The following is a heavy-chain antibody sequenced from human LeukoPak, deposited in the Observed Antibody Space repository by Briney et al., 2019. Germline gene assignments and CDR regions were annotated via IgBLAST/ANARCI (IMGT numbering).Heavy chain of an antibody. D-gene: IGHD3-3*01. CDR3: ARARTILGYYYMDV. J-gene: IGHJ6*03. CDR2: IYYSGST. Sequence: SETLSLTCTVSGGSISSYYWSWIRQPPGKGLEWIGYIYYSGSTNYNPSLKSRVTISVDTSKNQFSPKLSSVTAADTAVYYCARARTILGYYYMDVWGKGTTVTVSS. V-gene: IGHV4-59*01. CDR1: GGSISSYY.